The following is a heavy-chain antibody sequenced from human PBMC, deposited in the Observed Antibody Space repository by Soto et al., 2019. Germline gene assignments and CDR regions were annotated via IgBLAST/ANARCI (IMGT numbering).Heavy chain of an antibody. CDR1: GGSISIYY. J-gene: IGHJ4*02. V-gene: IGHV4-59*01. CDR3: ARDASYYYGSGSYLHFDY. D-gene: IGHD3-10*01. Sequence: PSETLSLTCTVSGGSISIYYWSWIRQPPGKGLEWIGYIYYSGSTNYNPSLKSRVTISVDTSKNQFSLKLSSVTAADTAVYYCARDASYYYGSGSYLHFDYWGQGTLVTVSS. CDR2: IYYSGST.